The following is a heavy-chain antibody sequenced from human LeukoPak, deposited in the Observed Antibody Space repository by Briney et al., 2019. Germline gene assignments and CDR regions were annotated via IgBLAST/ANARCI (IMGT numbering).Heavy chain of an antibody. CDR3: ASMGSSGWKYYFHY. J-gene: IGHJ4*02. CDR1: GGSISSGYS. D-gene: IGHD6-19*01. Sequence: SETLSLTCTVSGGSISSGYSWGWIRQPPGKGLAWIGSIYFSGTTYYNPSLKSRVTISVDTSKNQFSLKLSSVTAADTAVYYCASMGSSGWKYYFHYWGQGTLVTVSS. V-gene: IGHV4-39*01. CDR2: IYFSGTT.